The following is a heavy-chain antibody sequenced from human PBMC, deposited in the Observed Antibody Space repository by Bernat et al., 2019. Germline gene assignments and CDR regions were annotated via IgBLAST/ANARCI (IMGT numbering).Heavy chain of an antibody. CDR3: ARDRPDSRGWLFLYDY. Sequence: EVQLVESGGGLVKPGGSLRLSCAASGFTFSSYSMNWVRQAPGKGLEWVSSISSSSSYIYYADSVKGRFTISRDNAKNSLYLQMNSLRAEDTAVYYCARDRPDSRGWLFLYDYWGQGTLVTVSS. CDR1: GFTFSSYS. D-gene: IGHD6-19*01. CDR2: ISSSSSYI. V-gene: IGHV3-21*01. J-gene: IGHJ4*02.